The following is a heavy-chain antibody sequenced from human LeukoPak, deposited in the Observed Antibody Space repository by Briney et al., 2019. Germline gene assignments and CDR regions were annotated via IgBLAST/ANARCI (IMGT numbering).Heavy chain of an antibody. CDR3: ASSIWGTTGFWFDP. CDR2: INPNSGGT. Sequence: ASVKVSSKASGYTFTGYYMHWVRQAPGQGLEWMGWINPNSGGTNYAQRFQGRVTMTRDTSISTAYMEMSRLRSDDTAVYYCASSIWGTTGFWFDPWGQGTLVTVSS. D-gene: IGHD3-16*01. V-gene: IGHV1-2*02. CDR1: GYTFTGYY. J-gene: IGHJ5*02.